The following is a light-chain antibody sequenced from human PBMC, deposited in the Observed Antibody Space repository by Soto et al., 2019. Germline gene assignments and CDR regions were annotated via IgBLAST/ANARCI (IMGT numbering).Light chain of an antibody. Sequence: DIQMTQSPSSLSASVGDRVTITCRASQSISSYLNWYQQKPGKAPKLLIYAASSIQSGVPSRFSGSGSGTDFTLTISSLQPEDFATYYCQQSYSTPLCTFGPGTKVDIK. J-gene: IGKJ3*01. CDR2: AAS. CDR3: QQSYSTPLCT. CDR1: QSISSY. V-gene: IGKV1-39*01.